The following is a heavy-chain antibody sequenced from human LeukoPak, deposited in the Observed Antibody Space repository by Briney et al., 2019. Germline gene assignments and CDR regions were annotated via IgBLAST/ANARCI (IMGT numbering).Heavy chain of an antibody. J-gene: IGHJ6*03. CDR2: IYYSGST. V-gene: IGHV4-39*07. Sequence: SETLSLTCTVSGGSISSSIYYWGWIRQPPGRGLEWIGTIYYSGSTYYNPSLKSRVTISVDTSKNQFSLKLSSVTAADTAVYYCARVVRRSSGYINYYYMDVWGKGTTVTISS. D-gene: IGHD3-22*01. CDR1: GGSISSSIYY. CDR3: ARVVRRSSGYINYYYMDV.